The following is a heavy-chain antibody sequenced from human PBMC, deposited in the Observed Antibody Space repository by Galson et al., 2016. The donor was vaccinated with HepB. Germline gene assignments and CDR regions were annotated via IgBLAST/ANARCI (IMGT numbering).Heavy chain of an antibody. D-gene: IGHD2-21*01. CDR2: ISYDGSNK. Sequence: SLRLSCAASGFTFNSNGMHWVRQAPGKGLEWVALISYDGSNKYYADSVKGRFTISRDNSKNTLFLQMNSLRVEDTAVYFCAKDQDNCYTHRFCYGMDVWGQGTTVTVSS. CDR3: AKDQDNCYTHRFCYGMDV. V-gene: IGHV3-30*18. CDR1: GFTFNSNG. J-gene: IGHJ6*02.